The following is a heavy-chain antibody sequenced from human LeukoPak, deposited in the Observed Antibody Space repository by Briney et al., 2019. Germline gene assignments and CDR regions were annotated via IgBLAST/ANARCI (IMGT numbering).Heavy chain of an antibody. D-gene: IGHD6-19*01. V-gene: IGHV1-46*01. J-gene: IGHJ4*02. Sequence: ASVKVSCKASGYTFTSYYMHWVRQAPGQGLEWMGIINPSGGSTSYAQKFQGRVTMTTDTSTSTAYMELRSLRSDDTATYYCATGPGYSSGWYSYWGQGTLVTVSS. CDR1: GYTFTSYY. CDR2: INPSGGST. CDR3: ATGPGYSSGWYSY.